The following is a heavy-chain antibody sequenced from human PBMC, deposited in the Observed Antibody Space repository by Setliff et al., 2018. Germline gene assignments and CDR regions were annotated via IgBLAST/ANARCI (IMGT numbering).Heavy chain of an antibody. J-gene: IGHJ4*02. V-gene: IGHV1-69*10. CDR3: AKAASAFFDFNF. D-gene: IGHD3-3*01. Sequence: ASVQVPCKTSGGTFSSNAISWVRQAPGQGLEWVGGIVPLLGVANSAKQFLGRVTITADESTNTVYMELGGMKSDDTAVYYCAKAASAFFDFNFWGQGTLVTVSS. CDR2: IVPLLGVA. CDR1: GGTFSSNA.